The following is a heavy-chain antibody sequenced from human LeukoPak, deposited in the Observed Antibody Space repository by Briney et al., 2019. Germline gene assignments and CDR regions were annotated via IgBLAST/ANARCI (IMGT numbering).Heavy chain of an antibody. CDR2: IIPIFGTA. D-gene: IGHD5-18*01. CDR1: GGTFSSYA. V-gene: IGHV1-69*05. J-gene: IGHJ3*02. Sequence: ASVKVSCKASGGTFSSYAISWVRQAPGQGLEWMGGIIPIFGTANYAQQFQGRVTITTDESTSTAYMELSSLRSEDTAVYYCARRVDTAMGAFDIWGQGTMVTVSS. CDR3: ARRVDTAMGAFDI.